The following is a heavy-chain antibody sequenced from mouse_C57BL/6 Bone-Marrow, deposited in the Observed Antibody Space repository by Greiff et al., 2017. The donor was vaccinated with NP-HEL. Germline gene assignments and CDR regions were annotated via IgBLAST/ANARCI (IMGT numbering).Heavy chain of an antibody. D-gene: IGHD2-4*01. Sequence: QVQLQQPGAELVKPGASVKLSCKASGYTFTSYWMHWVKQRPGQGLEWIGMIHPNSGSTNYNEKFKSKATLTVDQSSSTAYMQLSSLTSEDSAVYYCAKGSYYDYDGGYWYFDVWGTGTTVTVSS. CDR2: IHPNSGST. V-gene: IGHV1-64*01. CDR3: AKGSYYDYDGGYWYFDV. CDR1: GYTFTSYW. J-gene: IGHJ1*03.